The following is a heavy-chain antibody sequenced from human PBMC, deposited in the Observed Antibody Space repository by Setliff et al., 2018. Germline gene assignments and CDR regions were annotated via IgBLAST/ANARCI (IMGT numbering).Heavy chain of an antibody. Sequence: GGSLRLSCAASGFVVSNNEMSWVRQAPGKGLEWVSTIYSGDRSTFYTDSVKGRFIIYRDSSKNTLYMKMNSLRAEDTAVYFCASATGYWGQGILVTVSS. J-gene: IGHJ4*02. CDR3: ASATGY. CDR1: GFVVSNNE. V-gene: IGHV3-23*03. CDR2: IYSGDRST.